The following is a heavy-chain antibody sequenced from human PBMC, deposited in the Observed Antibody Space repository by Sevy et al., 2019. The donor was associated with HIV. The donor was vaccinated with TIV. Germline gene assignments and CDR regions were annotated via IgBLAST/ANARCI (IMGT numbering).Heavy chain of an antibody. J-gene: IGHJ6*02. V-gene: IGHV3-21*06. Sequence: GGSLRLSCAASGFTFSSYNMNWVRQAPGKGLEWVSSITSTSDYIYYAVSLKGRCTISSDNAETLLYLQMKSLRAEDTAVYYCARGPPPFYGMDVWGQGTTVTVSS. CDR1: GFTFSSYN. CDR3: ARGPPPFYGMDV. CDR2: ITSTSDYI.